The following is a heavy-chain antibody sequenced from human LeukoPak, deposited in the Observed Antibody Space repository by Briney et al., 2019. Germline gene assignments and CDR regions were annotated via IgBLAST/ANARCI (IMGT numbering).Heavy chain of an antibody. J-gene: IGHJ6*02. D-gene: IGHD2-2*01. CDR3: ARGDIVVVPAAYYYYYGMDV. CDR2: IKRDGSEK. V-gene: IGHV3-7*01. CDR1: GFTFSSYW. Sequence: PGGSLRLSCAASGFTFSSYWMSWVRQAPGKGLEWVANIKRDGSEKYYVDSVKGRFTISRDNAKNSLYLQMNSLRAEDTAVYYCARGDIVVVPAAYYYYYGMDVWGQGTTVTVSS.